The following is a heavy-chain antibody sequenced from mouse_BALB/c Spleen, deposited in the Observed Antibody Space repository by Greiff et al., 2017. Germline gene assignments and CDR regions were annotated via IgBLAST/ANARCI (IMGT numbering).Heavy chain of an antibody. CDR1: GYSITSDYA. D-gene: IGHD2-1*01. V-gene: IGHV3-2*02. Sequence: VQLKESGPGLVKPSQSLSLTCTVTGYSITSDYAWNWIRQFPGNKLEWMGYISYSGSTSYNPSLKSRISITRDTSKNQFFLQLNSVTTEDTATYYCARDGNLPMDYWGQGTSVTVSS. CDR3: ARDGNLPMDY. CDR2: ISYSGST. J-gene: IGHJ4*01.